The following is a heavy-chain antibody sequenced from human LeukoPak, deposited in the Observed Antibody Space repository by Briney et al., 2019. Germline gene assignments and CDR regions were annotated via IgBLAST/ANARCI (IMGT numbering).Heavy chain of an antibody. CDR2: IKQDGTEK. V-gene: IGHV3-7*03. Sequence: GGSLRLSCAASGFTFGAYWMNWVRQAPGKGLEWVANIKQDGTEKYYVDSVKGRFTITRDNAKNSLYLQMNSLRADDTAMYYCARGVNTVFDYWGQGTLVTVSS. J-gene: IGHJ4*02. CDR1: GFTFGAYW. D-gene: IGHD4-11*01. CDR3: ARGVNTVFDY.